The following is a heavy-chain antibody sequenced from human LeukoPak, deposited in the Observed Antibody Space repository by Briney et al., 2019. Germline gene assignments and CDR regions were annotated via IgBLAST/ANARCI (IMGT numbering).Heavy chain of an antibody. D-gene: IGHD2-21*01. J-gene: IGHJ4*02. CDR2: IYSGGST. CDR1: GFTVSSNY. V-gene: IGHV3-53*01. CDR3: ARGCGRSSCPYYLDS. Sequence: GGSLRLSCAASGFTVSSNYMSWVRQAPGKGLEWVSVIYSGGSTYYADSVKGRFTISRDNSKNTLYLQMNSLRAEDTAVYYCARGCGRSSCPYYLDSWGQGTLVTVSS.